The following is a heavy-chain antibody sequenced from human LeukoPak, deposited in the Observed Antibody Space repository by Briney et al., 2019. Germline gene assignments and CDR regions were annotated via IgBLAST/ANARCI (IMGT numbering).Heavy chain of an antibody. V-gene: IGHV1-2*02. CDR3: ARARIVVVTAILGY. CDR2: INPNSGGT. J-gene: IGHJ4*02. Sequence: ASVKVSCKASGYTLTGYYMHWVRQAPGQGLEWMGWINPNSGGTNYAQKFQGRVTMTRDTSISTAYMELSRLRSDNTAVYYCARARIVVVTAILGYWGQGTLVTVSS. D-gene: IGHD2-21*02. CDR1: GYTLTGYY.